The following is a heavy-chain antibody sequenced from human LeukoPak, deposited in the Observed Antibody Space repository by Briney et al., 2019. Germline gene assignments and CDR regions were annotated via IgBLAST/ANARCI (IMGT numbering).Heavy chain of an antibody. Sequence: ASVKVSCKASGGTFSSYAISWVRQAPGQGLEWMGWISAYNGNTNYAQKLLGRVTMTTDTSTSTAYMELRSLRSDDTAVYYCARDSMVATNGLVYWGQGTLVTVSS. V-gene: IGHV1-18*01. D-gene: IGHD5-12*01. CDR2: ISAYNGNT. J-gene: IGHJ4*02. CDR3: ARDSMVATNGLVY. CDR1: GGTFSSYA.